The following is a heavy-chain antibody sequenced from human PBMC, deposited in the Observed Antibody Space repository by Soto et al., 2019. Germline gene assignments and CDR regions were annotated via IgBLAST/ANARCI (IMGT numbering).Heavy chain of an antibody. CDR1: GYTFTGYY. CDR3: AKGGAIVAAGTRVYLYNAMDV. V-gene: IGHV1-2*02. CDR2: INPNSGDT. J-gene: IGHJ6*02. D-gene: IGHD1-26*01. Sequence: ASVKVSCKASGYTFTGYYVHWVRQAPGQGMEWMGWINPNSGDTYLAQRFQGRVTMNRDTSIGTAYMELRGLTSDDTAEYYCAKGGAIVAAGTRVYLYNAMDVWGQGTTVTVSS.